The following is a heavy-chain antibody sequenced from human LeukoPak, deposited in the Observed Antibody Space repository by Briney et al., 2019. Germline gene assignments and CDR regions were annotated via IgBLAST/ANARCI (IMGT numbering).Heavy chain of an antibody. CDR3: AKDGQVYYYGSGSYRFDY. D-gene: IGHD3-10*01. CDR1: GFTFSNYG. V-gene: IGHV3-30*02. J-gene: IGHJ4*02. CDR2: IRYDGSNK. Sequence: GGSLRLSCAASGFTFSNYGMHWVRQAPGKGLEWVTFIRYDGSNKYYADSVKGRFTISRDNSKNTLYLQMNSLRAEDTAVYYCAKDGQVYYYGSGSYRFDYWGQGTLVTVSS.